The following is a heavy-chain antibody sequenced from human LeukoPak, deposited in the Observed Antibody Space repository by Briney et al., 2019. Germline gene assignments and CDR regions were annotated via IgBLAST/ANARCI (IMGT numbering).Heavy chain of an antibody. CDR2: MNPNSGAT. V-gene: IGHV1-8*01. Sequence: ASVKVSCKASGYTFTSYDFNWLRQATGQGPEWMGWMNPNSGATGYAQKFQGRVTMTRSASINTAHMELTNPRSEDTAVYYCARDRHSGSYSRYFDYWGQGTLVTVSS. CDR3: ARDRHSGSYSRYFDY. D-gene: IGHD1-26*01. CDR1: GYTFTSYD. J-gene: IGHJ4*02.